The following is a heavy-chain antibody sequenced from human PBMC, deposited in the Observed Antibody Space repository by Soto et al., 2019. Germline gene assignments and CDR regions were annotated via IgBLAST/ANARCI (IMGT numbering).Heavy chain of an antibody. CDR2: IYWDDDK. J-gene: IGHJ4*02. Sequence: QITLKESGPTLVEPTQTLTLTCTFSELSLSTSGVGVGWIRQPPGKALEWLALIYWDDDKRYSPSLKSRLTNTKVTSKNQGVLTMPNMDPVDTATYYCAHSHVLRWFGFDSWGQGTLVTVPS. V-gene: IGHV2-5*02. D-gene: IGHD3-10*01. CDR3: AHSHVLRWFGFDS. CDR1: ELSLSTSGVG.